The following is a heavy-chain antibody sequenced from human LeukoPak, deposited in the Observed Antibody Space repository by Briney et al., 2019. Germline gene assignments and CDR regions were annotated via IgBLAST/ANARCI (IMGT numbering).Heavy chain of an antibody. CDR2: IYYSGST. V-gene: IGHV4-59*01. CDR3: ARRSGPNFDY. CDR1: GGSISSYY. D-gene: IGHD2-8*02. J-gene: IGHJ4*02. Sequence: SETLSLTCTVSGGSISSYYWSWIRQPPGKGLEWIGYIYYSGSTNYNPSLKSRVTISVDTSKNQFSLKLSSVTAADTAVYYCARRSGPNFDYWGQGTLVTVSS.